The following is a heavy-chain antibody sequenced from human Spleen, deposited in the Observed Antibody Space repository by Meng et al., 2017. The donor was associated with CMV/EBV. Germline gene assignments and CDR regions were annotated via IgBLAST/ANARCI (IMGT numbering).Heavy chain of an antibody. V-gene: IGHV3-30*02. D-gene: IGHD3-10*01. CDR1: GFAFSTYW. CDR2: IRYDGSNK. Sequence: GGSLRLSCVASGFAFSTYWMSWVRQAPGKGLEWVAFIRYDGSNKYYADSVKGRFTISRDNSKNTLYLQMNSLRAEDTAVYYCAKPMVRGVSTNYYGMDVWGQGTTVTVSS. CDR3: AKPMVRGVSTNYYGMDV. J-gene: IGHJ6*02.